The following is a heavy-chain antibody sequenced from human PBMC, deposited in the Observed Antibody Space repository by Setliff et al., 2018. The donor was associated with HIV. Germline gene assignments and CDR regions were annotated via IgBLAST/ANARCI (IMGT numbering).Heavy chain of an antibody. D-gene: IGHD2-8*01. Sequence: QTGGSLRLSCAASGFAFSEFWMSWARQAPGKGLEWVANINDDGNKKYYVGSVRGRFTISRDNAKNSLYLHMNSLRVDDTAVYYCAAVSSRTNPVYGVISTRFDPWGQGTLVTVSS. CDR1: GFAFSEFW. V-gene: IGHV3-7*03. CDR2: INDDGNKK. J-gene: IGHJ5*02. CDR3: AAVSSRTNPVYGVISTRFDP.